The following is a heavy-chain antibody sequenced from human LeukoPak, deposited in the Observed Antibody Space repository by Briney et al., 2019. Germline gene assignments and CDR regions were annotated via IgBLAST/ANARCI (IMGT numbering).Heavy chain of an antibody. CDR3: ARMGLVVTHPLDF. J-gene: IGHJ4*02. CDR2: ISAYNGNT. D-gene: IGHD2-15*01. CDR1: GYSFTSYG. V-gene: IGHV1-18*01. Sequence: ASVKVSCKASGYSFTSYGIRWVRQAPGQGLEWMGWISAYNGNTNYAQKFQGRVTMTTDTSTTTAYSELKSLISDDTAVYYCARMGLVVTHPLDFWGQGTLVTVSS.